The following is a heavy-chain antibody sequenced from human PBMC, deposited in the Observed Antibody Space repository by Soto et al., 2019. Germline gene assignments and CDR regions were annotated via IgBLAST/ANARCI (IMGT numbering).Heavy chain of an antibody. J-gene: IGHJ6*02. Sequence: SVKVSCKASGGTFSSYAISWVRQAPGQGLEWMGGIIPIFGTANYAQKFQGRVTITADESTSTAYMELSSLRSEDTAVYYCARGVLGGQLVDYYYGMDVWGQGTTVTVSS. D-gene: IGHD3-16*01. CDR3: ARGVLGGQLVDYYYGMDV. CDR1: GGTFSSYA. V-gene: IGHV1-69*13. CDR2: IIPIFGTA.